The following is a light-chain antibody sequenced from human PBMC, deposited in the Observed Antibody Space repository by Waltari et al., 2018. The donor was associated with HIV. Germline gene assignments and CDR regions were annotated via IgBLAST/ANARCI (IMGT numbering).Light chain of an antibody. V-gene: IGKV3-20*01. CDR2: GAS. CDR1: QSVSRGH. Sequence: EIVLTQSPGTLSLSPGERATLSCRASQSVSRGHLAWYQQRPGQAPRLLVYGASSSATGIPERFSGSGSGTDFTLTVSSLEPEDFAVYYCQQYATSSYTFGQGTKLEIK. J-gene: IGKJ2*01. CDR3: QQYATSSYT.